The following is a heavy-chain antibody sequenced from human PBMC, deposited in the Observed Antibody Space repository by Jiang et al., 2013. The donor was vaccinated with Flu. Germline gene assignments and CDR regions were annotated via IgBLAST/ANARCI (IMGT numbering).Heavy chain of an antibody. CDR3: ARDRPSYYYGSGD. D-gene: IGHD3-10*01. CDR2: IKQDGSEK. V-gene: IGHV3-7*01. CDR1: GFTFSSYW. J-gene: IGHJ4*02. Sequence: GLVQPGGSLRLSCAASGFTFSSYWMSWVRQAPGKGLEWVANIKQDGSEKYYVDSVKGRFTISRDNAKNSLYLQMNSLRAEDTAVYYCARDRPSYYYGSGDWGQGTLVTVSS.